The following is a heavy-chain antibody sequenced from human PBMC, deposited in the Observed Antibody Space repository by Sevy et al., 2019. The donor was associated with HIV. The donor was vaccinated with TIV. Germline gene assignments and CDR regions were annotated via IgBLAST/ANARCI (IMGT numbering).Heavy chain of an antibody. V-gene: IGHV6-1*01. CDR1: GDSVSSNSAA. J-gene: IGHJ5*02. D-gene: IGHD6-13*01. CDR3: GRGGQQLAHWFDP. Sequence: QSQTLSLTCAISGDSVSSNSAASNWIRQSPSRGLEWLGRTYYRSKWYNDYAVSVKSRITINPVTCKNQFSLQLNSVTPEDTAVYYCGRGGQQLAHWFDPWGQGTLVTVSS. CDR2: TYYRSKWYN.